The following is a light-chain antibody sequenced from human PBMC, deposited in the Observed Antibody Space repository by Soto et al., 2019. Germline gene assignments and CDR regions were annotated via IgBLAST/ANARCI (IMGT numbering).Light chain of an antibody. CDR3: QQYNNWWT. J-gene: IGKJ1*01. V-gene: IGKV3-15*01. CDR2: GAS. CDR1: QSVSSN. Sequence: EIVMTQSPATLSVSPGERATLSCRASQSVSSNLAWYQQKPGQAPRLLIYGASNKATGIPARFSGSGSGTEFTLTFSSLQSEDFAVYYCQQYNNWWTFGQGTKVDIK.